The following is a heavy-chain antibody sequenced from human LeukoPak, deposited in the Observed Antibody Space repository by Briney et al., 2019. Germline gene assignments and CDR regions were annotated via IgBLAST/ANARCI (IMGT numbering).Heavy chain of an antibody. CDR1: GYTFTSYD. CDR3: ARGQVYCSSTSCYKFLDY. Sequence: GASVKVSCKASGYTFTSYDINWVRQATGQGLEWMGWMDPNSGNTGYAQKFQGRVTMTRNTSISTAYMELSSLRSDDTAVYYCARGQVYCSSTSCYKFLDYWGQGTLVTVSS. V-gene: IGHV1-8*01. J-gene: IGHJ4*02. D-gene: IGHD2-2*02. CDR2: MDPNSGNT.